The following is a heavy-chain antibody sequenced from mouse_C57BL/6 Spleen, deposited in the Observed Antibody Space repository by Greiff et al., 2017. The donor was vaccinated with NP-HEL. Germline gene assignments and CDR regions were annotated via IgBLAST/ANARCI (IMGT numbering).Heavy chain of an antibody. J-gene: IGHJ4*01. CDR2: IDPSDSYT. CDR3: ARGGITTVVAPGYAMDY. CDR1: GYTFTSYW. Sequence: QVQLQQPGAELVMPGASVKLSCKASGYTFTSYWMHWVKQRPGQGLEWIGEIDPSDSYTNYNQKFKGKSTLTVDKSSSTAYMQLSSLTSEDSAVYYCARGGITTVVAPGYAMDYWGQGTSVTVSS. V-gene: IGHV1-69*01. D-gene: IGHD1-1*01.